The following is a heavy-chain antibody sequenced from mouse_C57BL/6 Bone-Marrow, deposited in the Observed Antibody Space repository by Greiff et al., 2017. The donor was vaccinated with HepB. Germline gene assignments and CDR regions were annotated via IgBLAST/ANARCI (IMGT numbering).Heavy chain of an antibody. J-gene: IGHJ4*01. CDR2: ISSGGSYT. D-gene: IGHD1-1*01. CDR1: GFTFSSYG. CDR3: AKYYYGSSYGAMDY. V-gene: IGHV5-6*01. Sequence: EVQLVESGGDLVKPGGSLKLSCAASGFTFSSYGMSWVRQTPDKRLEWVATISSGGSYTYYPDSVKGRFTISRDNAKNTLYLQMSSLKSEDTAMYYCAKYYYGSSYGAMDYWGQGTSVTVSS.